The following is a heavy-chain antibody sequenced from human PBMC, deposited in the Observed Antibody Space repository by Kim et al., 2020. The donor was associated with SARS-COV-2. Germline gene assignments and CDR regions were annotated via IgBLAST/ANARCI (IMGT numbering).Heavy chain of an antibody. J-gene: IGHJ3*02. Sequence: GGSLRLSCAASGFTFSSYSMNWVRQDPGKGLEWVSSISSSSSYIYYADSVKGRFTISRDNAKNSLYLQMNSLRAEDTAVYYCARIIAAAGTEAFDIWGQGTMVTVSS. V-gene: IGHV3-21*01. D-gene: IGHD6-13*01. CDR1: GFTFSSYS. CDR3: ARIIAAAGTEAFDI. CDR2: ISSSSSYI.